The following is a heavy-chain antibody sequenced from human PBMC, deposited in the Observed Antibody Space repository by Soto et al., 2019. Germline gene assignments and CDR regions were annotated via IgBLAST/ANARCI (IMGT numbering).Heavy chain of an antibody. J-gene: IGHJ5*02. Sequence: PGDSLKISCKGSGYSFTSYWISWVRQMPGKGLEWMGRIDPSDSYTNYSPSFQGHVTISADKSISTAYLQWSSLKASDTAMYYCASLDSIAAAGNWFDPWGQGTLVTVSS. CDR2: IDPSDSYT. D-gene: IGHD6-13*01. V-gene: IGHV5-10-1*01. CDR3: ASLDSIAAAGNWFDP. CDR1: GYSFTSYW.